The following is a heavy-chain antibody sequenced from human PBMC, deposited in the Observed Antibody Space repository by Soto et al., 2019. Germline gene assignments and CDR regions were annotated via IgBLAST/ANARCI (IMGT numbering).Heavy chain of an antibody. V-gene: IGHV1-2*02. CDR1: GYTFTAYH. CDR3: ARNMDYYYGRGSGNGHGV. CDR2: INPKFGDT. J-gene: IGHJ6*02. Sequence: QVQLVQSGAEVKEPGDSVRVSCEASGYTFTAYHIHWVRQAPGQGLEWMGWINPKFGDTTYAQDFQGRVSMTRDMSISTVYMELSRLPSDDTAIYYCARNMDYYYGRGSGNGHGVWCQGTTVTVFS. D-gene: IGHD3-10*02.